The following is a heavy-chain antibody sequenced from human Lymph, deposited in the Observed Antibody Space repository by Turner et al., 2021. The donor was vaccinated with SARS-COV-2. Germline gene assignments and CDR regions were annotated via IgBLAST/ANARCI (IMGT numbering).Heavy chain of an antibody. Sequence: EVQLVESGGGLVQPGGSLRLSCASSGLTFSSYSMNWVRQAPGKGLEWVSYISISSSTIYYADSVKGRFTISRDNAKNSLYLQMNSLRDEDTAVYYCARDRGGYGAYYYGMDVWGQGTTVTVSS. D-gene: IGHD2-15*01. V-gene: IGHV3-48*02. CDR1: GLTFSSYS. CDR3: ARDRGGYGAYYYGMDV. J-gene: IGHJ6*02. CDR2: ISISSSTI.